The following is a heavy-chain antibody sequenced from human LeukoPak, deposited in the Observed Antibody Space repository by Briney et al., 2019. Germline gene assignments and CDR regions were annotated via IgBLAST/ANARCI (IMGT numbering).Heavy chain of an antibody. D-gene: IGHD6-25*01. J-gene: IGHJ4*02. V-gene: IGHV4-39*01. CDR3: ARRSYSSAWGEGFDY. CDR2: IYYSGIS. Sequence: SETLPLTCTVTSGSISSSHYYWGWLRQSPGKGLVWLGSIYYSGISYYNPSLKSRVTISVDTSKNQFSLKLTSVTAADTAVYYCARRSYSSAWGEGFDYWGQGTLVTVSS. CDR1: SGSISSSHYY.